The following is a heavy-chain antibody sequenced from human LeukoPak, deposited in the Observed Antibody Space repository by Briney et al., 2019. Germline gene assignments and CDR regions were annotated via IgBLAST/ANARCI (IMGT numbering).Heavy chain of an antibody. CDR3: AKDLSWNTADR. Sequence: AGGSLRVSCVGSGFTYTDYWMHWFRQAPGKGPVWVSRINPDGTIIDYADSVKGRFSISRDNAKNLLYLQMNGLRADDTAVYYCAKDLSWNTADRWGQGILVTVSS. CDR1: GFTYTDYW. CDR2: INPDGTII. J-gene: IGHJ5*02. V-gene: IGHV3-74*01. D-gene: IGHD5-18*01.